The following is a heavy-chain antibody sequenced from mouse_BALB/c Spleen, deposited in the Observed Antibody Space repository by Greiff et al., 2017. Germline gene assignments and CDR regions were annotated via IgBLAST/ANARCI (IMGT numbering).Heavy chain of an antibody. CDR2: ISSGSSTI. V-gene: IGHV5-17*02. J-gene: IGHJ4*01. Sequence: EVKLMESGGGLVQPGGSRKLSCAASGFTFSSFGMHWVRQAPEKGLEWVAYISSGSSTIYYADTVKGRFTISRDNPKNTLFLQMTSLRSEDTAMYYCARKGGNPYAMDYWGQGTSVTVSS. CDR3: ARKGGNPYAMDY. CDR1: GFTFSSFG. D-gene: IGHD2-1*01.